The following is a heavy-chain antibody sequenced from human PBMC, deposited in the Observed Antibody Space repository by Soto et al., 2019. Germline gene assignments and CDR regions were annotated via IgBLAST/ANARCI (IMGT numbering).Heavy chain of an antibody. CDR1: GFKFSNYA. D-gene: IGHD3-16*01. CDR3: AKDRRAGGNSAFYFDF. V-gene: IGHV3-23*01. J-gene: IGHJ4*02. Sequence: PGWSLRLSCAASGFKFSNYAMSWVRQAPGKGLEWVSLISATGGGTYYADSVKGRFTISRDNSHNTLYLQVHSLTAEDTAVYYCAKDRRAGGNSAFYFDFWGQGA. CDR2: ISATGGGT.